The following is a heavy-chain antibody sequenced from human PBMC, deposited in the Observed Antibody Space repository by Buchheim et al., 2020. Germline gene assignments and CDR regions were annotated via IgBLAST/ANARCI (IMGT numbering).Heavy chain of an antibody. CDR2: IKSKTDGGTT. CDR3: TTDLYFSSYYDFWSGYSTTAMVGDY. CDR1: GFTFSNAW. J-gene: IGHJ4*02. Sequence: EVQLVESGGGLVKPGGSLRLSCAASGFTFSNAWMSWVRQAPGKGLEWVGRIKSKTDGGTTDYAAPVKGRFTISRDDSKNTLYLQMNSLKTEDTAVYYCTTDLYFSSYYDFWSGYSTTAMVGDYWGQGTL. V-gene: IGHV3-15*01. D-gene: IGHD3-3*01.